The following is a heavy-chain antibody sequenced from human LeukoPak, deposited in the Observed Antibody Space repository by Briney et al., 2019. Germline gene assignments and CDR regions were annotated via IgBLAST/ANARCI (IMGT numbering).Heavy chain of an antibody. V-gene: IGHV4-34*01. CDR1: GGSFSRYW. CDR2: ILQDGST. Sequence: SETLSLTCVVYGGSFSRYWWSWVRQPPGKGLEWIADILQDGSTSYNPSLQSRVTISVDTSKSQSSLKLSSVTAADTAVYYCARGLGTNGYFLYYYYMDVWGNGTTVSVSS. CDR3: ARGLGTNGYFLYYYYMDV. J-gene: IGHJ6*03. D-gene: IGHD2-8*01.